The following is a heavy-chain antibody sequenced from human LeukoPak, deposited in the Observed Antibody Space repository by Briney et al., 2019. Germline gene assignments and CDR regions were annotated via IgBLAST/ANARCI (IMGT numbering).Heavy chain of an antibody. CDR2: IYTSGST. V-gene: IGHV4-4*07. Sequence: SESLSLTCTVSGGSISSYYWSWVRQPAGEGLEWVWRIYTSGSTNYNPSLKSRVIMSVDTSKNQSSLKLSSVTAADTAVYYCARERYCSSTSCNIGRAFDIWGQGTMVTVSS. CDR3: ARERYCSSTSCNIGRAFDI. CDR1: GGSISSYY. D-gene: IGHD2-2*02. J-gene: IGHJ3*02.